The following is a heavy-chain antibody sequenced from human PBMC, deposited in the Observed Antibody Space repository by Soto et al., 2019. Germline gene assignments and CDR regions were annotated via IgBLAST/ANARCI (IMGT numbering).Heavy chain of an antibody. CDR1: GFTFSSYW. Sequence: GGSLRLSCAASGFTFSSYWMHWVRQAPGKGLVWVSRINSDGSSTSYADSVKGRFTISRDNAKNTLYLQMNSLRAEDTAVYYCARGGRQWLLGNNFDYWGQGTLVTVSS. CDR3: ARGGRQWLLGNNFDY. V-gene: IGHV3-74*01. CDR2: INSDGSST. J-gene: IGHJ4*02. D-gene: IGHD6-19*01.